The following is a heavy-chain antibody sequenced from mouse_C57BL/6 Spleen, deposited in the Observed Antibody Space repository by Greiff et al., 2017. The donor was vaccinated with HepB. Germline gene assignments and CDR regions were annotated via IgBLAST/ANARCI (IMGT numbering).Heavy chain of an antibody. J-gene: IGHJ4*01. Sequence: QVHVKQPGAELVKPGASVKLSCKASGYTFTSYWMHWVKQRPGRGLEWIGRIDPNSGGTKYNEKFKSKATLTVDKPSSTAYMQLSSLTSEDSAVYYCAGAWLLSYAMDYWGQGTSVTVSS. D-gene: IGHD2-3*01. CDR2: IDPNSGGT. CDR3: AGAWLLSYAMDY. V-gene: IGHV1-72*01. CDR1: GYTFTSYW.